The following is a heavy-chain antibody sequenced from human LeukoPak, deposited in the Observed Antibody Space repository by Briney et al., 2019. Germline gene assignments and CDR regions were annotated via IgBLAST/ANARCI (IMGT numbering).Heavy chain of an antibody. D-gene: IGHD5-24*01. Sequence: SETLSLTCAVYGGSFSGYYWSWIRQPPGKGLEWIGEINHSGSTNYNPSLKSRVTISVDTSKNQFSLKLSSVTAADTAVYYCARGAPWSRMATIDYWGQGTLVTVSS. V-gene: IGHV4-34*01. CDR2: INHSGST. CDR1: GGSFSGYY. CDR3: ARGAPWSRMATIDY. J-gene: IGHJ4*02.